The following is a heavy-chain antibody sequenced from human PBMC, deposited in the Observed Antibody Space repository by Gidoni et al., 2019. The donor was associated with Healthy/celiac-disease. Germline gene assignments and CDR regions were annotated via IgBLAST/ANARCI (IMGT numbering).Heavy chain of an antibody. D-gene: IGHD3-16*01. CDR1: GFPYSSYA. Sequence: EVQLLESGGGLVQPGGSLRLSCAASGFPYSSYAMSWVRQAPGKGLEWVSAISGSGGSTYYADSVKGRFTISRDNSKNTLYLQMNSLRAEDTAVYYCAKDRGLGGTRFANHFDYWGQGTLVTVSS. CDR2: ISGSGGST. J-gene: IGHJ4*02. CDR3: AKDRGLGGTRFANHFDY. V-gene: IGHV3-23*01.